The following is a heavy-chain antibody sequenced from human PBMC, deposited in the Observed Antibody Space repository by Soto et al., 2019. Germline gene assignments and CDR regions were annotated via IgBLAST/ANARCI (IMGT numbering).Heavy chain of an antibody. CDR2: IYWDDDK. CDR3: AHRRQNLDAFDI. J-gene: IGHJ3*02. CDR1: GFSLSTSGVG. Sequence: KESGPTLVKPTQTLTLTCTFSGFSLSTSGVGVGWIRQPPGKALEWLALIYWDDDKDYSPSLKSRLTITKDTSKNQVVLAMTNMDPVDTVTYYCAHRRQNLDAFDIWGQGTLVTVSS. V-gene: IGHV2-5*02.